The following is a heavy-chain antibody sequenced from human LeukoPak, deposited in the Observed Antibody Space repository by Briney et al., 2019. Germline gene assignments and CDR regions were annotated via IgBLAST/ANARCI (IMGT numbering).Heavy chain of an antibody. D-gene: IGHD1-1*01. CDR2: IYYSGST. V-gene: IGHV4-39*01. Sequence: SETLSLTCTVSGGSISSSSYYWGWIRQPPGKGLEWIGSIYYSGSTYYNPSLKSRVTISVDTSKNQFSLKLSSVTAADTAVYYCARSGSRPFDYWGQGTLVTVSS. CDR3: ARSGSRPFDY. J-gene: IGHJ4*02. CDR1: GGSISSSSYY.